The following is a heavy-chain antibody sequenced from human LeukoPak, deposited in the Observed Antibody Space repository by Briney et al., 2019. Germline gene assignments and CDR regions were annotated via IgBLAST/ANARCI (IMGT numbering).Heavy chain of an antibody. Sequence: GGSLRLSCAASGFTFNNYIMNWVRQAPGKGLEWVSSISSSSDYIYYADSVKGRFTISRDNAKNSLYLQMNSLRAEDTAVYYCARSGSHKTDDAFDIWGQGTMVTVSS. V-gene: IGHV3-21*01. CDR3: ARSGSHKTDDAFDI. D-gene: IGHD1-26*01. CDR1: GFTFNNYI. J-gene: IGHJ3*02. CDR2: ISSSSDYI.